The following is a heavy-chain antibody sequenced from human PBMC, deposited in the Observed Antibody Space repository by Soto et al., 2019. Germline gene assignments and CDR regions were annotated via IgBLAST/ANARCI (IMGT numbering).Heavy chain of an antibody. CDR3: AKRSGGFPEFEH. CDR1: GFTFSGFA. D-gene: IGHD5-12*01. J-gene: IGHJ4*02. V-gene: IGHV3-23*01. Sequence: EVQLLESGGGLVQPGGSLRLSCAASGFTFSGFAMNWVRQPPGKGLEWVSSVDYTGSYTFYAASVKGRFTISRDNYKNVVYLELNSLRAEDTAVYYCAKRSGGFPEFEHWGQGNLVIVSS. CDR2: VDYTGSYT.